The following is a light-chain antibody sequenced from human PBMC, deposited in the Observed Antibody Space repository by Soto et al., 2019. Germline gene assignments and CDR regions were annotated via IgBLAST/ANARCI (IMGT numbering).Light chain of an antibody. CDR3: QQFGSSPRT. Sequence: EIVLTQSPGTLSLSPGERATLSCRASQSVSSNFLAWYQQKPGQAPRLLIYDASNRATGIPDRFSGSGYGTDFTLTISSLEPEDFAVYYCQQFGSSPRTFGQRATVDLK. CDR2: DAS. V-gene: IGKV3-20*01. CDR1: QSVSSNF. J-gene: IGKJ1*01.